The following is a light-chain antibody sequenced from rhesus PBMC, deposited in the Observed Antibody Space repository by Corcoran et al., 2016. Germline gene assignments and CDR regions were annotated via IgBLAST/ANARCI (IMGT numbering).Light chain of an antibody. V-gene: IGKV1-74*01. J-gene: IGKJ1*01. CDR1: ENVNNY. Sequence: DIQMTQSPSSLSASVGDRVTITCRASENVNNYVNWYQQKPGKAPKLLIYKASTLQSGVPSRFSGSGAGTDYTFTISSLQPEDVSTYYCQHGYGTPWTFGQGTKVEIK. CDR2: KAS. CDR3: QHGYGTPWT.